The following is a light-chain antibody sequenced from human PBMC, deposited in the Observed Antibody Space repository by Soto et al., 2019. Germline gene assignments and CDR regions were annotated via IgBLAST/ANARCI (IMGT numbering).Light chain of an antibody. CDR1: QTISSW. CDR3: QQCNTFWT. Sequence: DIQMTQSPSTLSASVGDRFTITCRASQTISSWLAWYQQKPGKAPKLLIYDVSTLESGVPSRFSGSGFGTEFTLTISSLQPDDSATYYCQQCNTFWTFGQGTKVEIK. J-gene: IGKJ1*01. V-gene: IGKV1-5*01. CDR2: DVS.